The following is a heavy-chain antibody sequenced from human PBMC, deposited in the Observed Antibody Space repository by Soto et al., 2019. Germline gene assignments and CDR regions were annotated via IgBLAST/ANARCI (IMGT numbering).Heavy chain of an antibody. J-gene: IGHJ4*02. CDR3: AKGPNTGPTSLDY. CDR2: ISGSGGRT. CDR1: GFTFSSYA. Sequence: EVQLLESGGGLVQPGGSLRLSCAASGFTFSSYAMSWVRQAQGKGLVWVSAISGSGGRTYYAYSVKGRFTISRDNSKNTLYLKMNSLRAEDTAVYYCAKGPNTGPTSLDYLGQGTLVTVSS. D-gene: IGHD1-7*01. V-gene: IGHV3-23*01.